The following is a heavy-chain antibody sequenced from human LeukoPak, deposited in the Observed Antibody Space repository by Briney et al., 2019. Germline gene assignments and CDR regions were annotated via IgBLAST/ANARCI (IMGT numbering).Heavy chain of an antibody. J-gene: IGHJ4*02. CDR1: GVTFSSYS. D-gene: IGHD5-18*01. Sequence: PGGSLRLSCAASGVTFSSYSMNWVRQAPGKGLELVSSISINSRYIYYADSVKGRFTISRDNAKNSLYLQMNSLRVEDTAVYYCARDWGSETAMGTRPPDNWGQGTLVTVS. CDR2: ISINSRYI. V-gene: IGHV3-21*01. CDR3: ARDWGSETAMGTRPPDN.